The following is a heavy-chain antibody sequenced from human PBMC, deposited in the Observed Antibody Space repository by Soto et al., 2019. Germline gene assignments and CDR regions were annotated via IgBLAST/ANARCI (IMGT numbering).Heavy chain of an antibody. CDR1: GGSISSSSYY. CDR3: ARVWGGAFDIDGYILDP. D-gene: IGHD2-15*01. J-gene: IGHJ5*02. V-gene: IGHV4-39*07. CDR2: IYYSGST. Sequence: PSATLSLTCTVSGGSISSSSYYWGWIRQPPGKGLEWIGSIYYSGSTYYNPSLKSRVTISVDTSKNQFSLKLSSVTAADTAVYYCARVWGGAFDIDGYILDPWGQGTSVT.